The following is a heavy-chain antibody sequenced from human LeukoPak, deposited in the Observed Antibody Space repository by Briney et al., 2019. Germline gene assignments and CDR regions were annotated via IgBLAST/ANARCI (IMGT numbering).Heavy chain of an antibody. D-gene: IGHD3-22*01. CDR2: ISWNSGSI. V-gene: IGHV3-9*01. Sequence: GGSLRLSCAASGFTFDDYAMHWVRQAPGKGLEWVSGISWNSGSIGYADSVKGRFTISRDNAKNSLYLQMNSLRAEDTALYYCAKGVVVTNDAFDIWGQGTMVTVSS. CDR1: GFTFDDYA. J-gene: IGHJ3*02. CDR3: AKGVVVTNDAFDI.